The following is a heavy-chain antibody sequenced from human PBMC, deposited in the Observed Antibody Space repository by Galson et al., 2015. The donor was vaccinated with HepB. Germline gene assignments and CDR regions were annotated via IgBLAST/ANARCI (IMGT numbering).Heavy chain of an antibody. D-gene: IGHD3-10*01. CDR3: ARLTMVRGATFDY. J-gene: IGHJ4*02. V-gene: IGHV4-59*08. Sequence: ETLSLTCTVSGGSISSYYWSWIRQPPGKGLEWIGYIYYSGSTNYNPSLKSRVTISVDTSKNQFSLKLSSVTAADTAVYYCARLTMVRGATFDYWGQGTLVTVSS. CDR2: IYYSGST. CDR1: GGSISSYY.